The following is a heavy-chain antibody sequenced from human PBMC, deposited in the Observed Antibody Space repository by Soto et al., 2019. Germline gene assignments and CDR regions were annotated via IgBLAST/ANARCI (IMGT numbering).Heavy chain of an antibody. D-gene: IGHD3-22*01. CDR1: GGTFSSYA. CDR2: IIPIFGTA. Sequence: ASVKVSCKASGGTFSSYAILGVRQAPGQGLEWMGGIIPIFGTANYAQKFQGRVTITADESTSTAYMELSRLRSEDTAVYYCARGHYYDSRRGMDVWGQGTTVTVYS. J-gene: IGHJ6*02. V-gene: IGHV1-69*01. CDR3: ARGHYYDSRRGMDV.